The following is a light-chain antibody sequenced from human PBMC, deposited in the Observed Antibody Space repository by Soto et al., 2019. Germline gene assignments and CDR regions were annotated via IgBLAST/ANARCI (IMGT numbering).Light chain of an antibody. Sequence: QSVLTQPASVSGSPGQSITISCSGTSSNVGAYYSVSWYQHHPGKAPKPIIYGVTNRPSGVSNRFSGSKSGNTASLTISGLQAEDEADYHCSSYTSGSSHYVFGTGTKLTVL. CDR3: SSYTSGSSHYV. CDR1: SSNVGAYYS. V-gene: IGLV2-14*01. J-gene: IGLJ1*01. CDR2: GVT.